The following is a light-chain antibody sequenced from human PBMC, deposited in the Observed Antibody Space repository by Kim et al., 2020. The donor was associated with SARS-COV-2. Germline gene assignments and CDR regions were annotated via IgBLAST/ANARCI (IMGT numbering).Light chain of an antibody. J-gene: IGLJ3*02. CDR3: LLFYGGAWV. CDR1: TGTVTSDSY. CDR2: STT. Sequence: QAVVTQEPSLTVSPGGTVTLTCASSTGTVTSDSYANWFQQKPGQPPRALIHSTTNRQSWTPVRFAGYLLGDKAALTLSDVQPEDEADYYCLLFYGGAWVFGGGTKLTVL. V-gene: IGLV7-43*01.